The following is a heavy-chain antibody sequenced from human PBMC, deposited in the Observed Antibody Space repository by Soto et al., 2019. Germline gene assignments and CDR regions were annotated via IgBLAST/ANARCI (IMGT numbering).Heavy chain of an antibody. J-gene: IGHJ6*02. CDR2: ISTYNGDT. D-gene: IGHD5-12*01. CDR3: AREGVAPYYYYGMDV. V-gene: IGHV1-18*01. CDR1: GYTFTRSG. Sequence: ASVKVSCKASGYTFTRSGISWVRQAPGQGLEWMGWISTYNGDTNFAQTFQGRVIMTIYSSTSTVHMEVSSLRSDDTAVFFCAREGVAPYYYYGMDVWGQGTPVTVSS.